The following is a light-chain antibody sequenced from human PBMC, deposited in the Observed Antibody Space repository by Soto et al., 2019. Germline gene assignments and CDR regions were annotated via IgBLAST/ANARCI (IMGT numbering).Light chain of an antibody. CDR3: QVWDYSSDHYV. Sequence: SYELTQPPSVSVAPGQTARITCGGDNIGSKSVHWYQQKPGQAPVLVIFYDSDRPSGIPERFSGSNSGNTATLTISRVEAGDEADYYCQVWDYSSDHYVFGTGTKVTVL. J-gene: IGLJ1*01. V-gene: IGLV3-21*04. CDR1: NIGSKS. CDR2: YDS.